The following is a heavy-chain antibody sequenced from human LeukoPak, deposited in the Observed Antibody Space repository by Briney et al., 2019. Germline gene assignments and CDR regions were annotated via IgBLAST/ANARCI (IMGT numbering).Heavy chain of an antibody. CDR2: IRGSGRTI. D-gene: IGHD1-26*01. CDR3: ARTRVGATAKGAFDI. J-gene: IGHJ3*02. CDR1: GFTFSDYY. V-gene: IGHV3-11*04. Sequence: GGSLRLSCAAYGFTFSDYYMSWIRQAPGKGLEWISYIRGSGRTIFYADSVKGRFTISRDNARNSLYLQMNSLRAEDTAVYYCARTRVGATAKGAFDIWGQGTMVTVSS.